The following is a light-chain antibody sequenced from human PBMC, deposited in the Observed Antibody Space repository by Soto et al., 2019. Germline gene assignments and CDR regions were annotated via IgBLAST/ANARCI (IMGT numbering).Light chain of an antibody. CDR1: QSISTF. Sequence: DIQMTQSPSSLSASVGDRVSVTCRASQSISTFLDWYQQRRGEAPKLLIYAASSLPSGVPTSFSGSGSGAHFTLTIGSLQPEDFATYYCQQSYTTPLTFGQGTKVEVK. V-gene: IGKV1-39*01. CDR2: AAS. CDR3: QQSYTTPLT. J-gene: IGKJ1*01.